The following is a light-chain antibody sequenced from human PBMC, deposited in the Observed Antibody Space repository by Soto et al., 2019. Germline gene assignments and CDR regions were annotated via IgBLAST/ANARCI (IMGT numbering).Light chain of an antibody. CDR2: GAS. V-gene: IGKV3-15*01. J-gene: IGKJ1*01. CDR3: QQYNNWPWT. CDR1: QSVSSN. Sequence: EIVMTQSPATLSVSPGERATLSCRASQSVSSNLAWYQQKPGQAPRLLIYGASTRATGIPARFSGSGSVTEFNLTIRSLQAEDFAVYYCQQYNNWPWTFCQGTKVEIK.